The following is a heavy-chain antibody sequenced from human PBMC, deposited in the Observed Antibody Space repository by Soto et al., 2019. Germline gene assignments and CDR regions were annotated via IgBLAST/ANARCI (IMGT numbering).Heavy chain of an antibody. CDR2: IYHSGST. CDR1: GYSISRGYY. J-gene: IGHJ5*02. Sequence: SETLSLTCAVSGYSISRGYYWGWIRQPPGKGLEWIGSIYHSGSTYYNPSLKSRDNISVDTSKNQFSLKLSSVTASDTAVYYCARARIVGATTAWFDPWRQGTLVTVSS. V-gene: IGHV4-38-2*01. CDR3: ARARIVGATTAWFDP. D-gene: IGHD1-26*01.